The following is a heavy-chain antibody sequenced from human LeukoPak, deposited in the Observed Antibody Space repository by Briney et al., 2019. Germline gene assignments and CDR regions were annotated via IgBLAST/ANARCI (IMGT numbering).Heavy chain of an antibody. CDR3: ARDNGIAVTGSGGDWFDP. CDR2: IKRNGGST. CDR1: GFTFDDYG. V-gene: IGHV3-20*04. D-gene: IGHD6-19*01. Sequence: PGGSLRLSCAASGFTFDDYGMTWVRQAPGKGLEWVSGIKRNGGSTGYADSVKGRFTISRDNAKNSLYLQLNSLRAEDTALYYCARDNGIAVTGSGGDWFDPWGQGTRVTVSP. J-gene: IGHJ5*02.